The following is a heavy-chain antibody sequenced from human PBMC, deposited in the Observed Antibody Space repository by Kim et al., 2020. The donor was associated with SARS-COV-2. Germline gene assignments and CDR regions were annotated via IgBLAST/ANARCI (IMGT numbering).Heavy chain of an antibody. J-gene: IGHJ4*02. Sequence: YCADSVKGGFTITRDNSKNTLYLQMNSLRAEDTAVYDCAKDNTGTTDIDYWGQGTMVTVSS. V-gene: IGHV3-23*01. D-gene: IGHD1-1*01. CDR3: AKDNTGTTDIDY.